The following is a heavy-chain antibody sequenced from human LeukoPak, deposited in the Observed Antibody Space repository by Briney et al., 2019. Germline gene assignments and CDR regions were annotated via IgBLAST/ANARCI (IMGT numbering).Heavy chain of an antibody. V-gene: IGHV4-4*07. Sequence: SKTLSLTCTVTDGSIIRYFWSWIRQPAGKGLEYIGRIYASGSTNYTPSLKSRVTMSVDTSKNQFSLKLTSVTAADTAVYYCARLLVVESRFDPWGQGTLVTVSS. D-gene: IGHD2-15*01. CDR1: DGSIIRYF. CDR3: ARLLVVESRFDP. CDR2: IYASGST. J-gene: IGHJ5*02.